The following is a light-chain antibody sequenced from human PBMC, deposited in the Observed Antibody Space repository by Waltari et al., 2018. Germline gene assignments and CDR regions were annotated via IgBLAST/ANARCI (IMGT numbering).Light chain of an antibody. CDR3: QQYMNWPPGYT. CDR1: QNVSDN. V-gene: IGKV3-15*01. Sequence: EILMTQSPVALSVSSGERATLSCRASQNVSDNLAWYQQRPGQAPALLSYRVSIRAPGVPDRFSGGGSATQFTLTINSLQSSDSAVYYCQQYMNWPPGYTFGQGTKVEIK. CDR2: RVS. J-gene: IGKJ2*01.